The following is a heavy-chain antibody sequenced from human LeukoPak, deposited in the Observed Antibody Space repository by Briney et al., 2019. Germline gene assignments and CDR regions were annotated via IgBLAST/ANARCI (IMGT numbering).Heavy chain of an antibody. CDR3: ARGKYYYDSSGQYYFDY. D-gene: IGHD3-22*01. V-gene: IGHV4-39*07. J-gene: IGHJ4*02. CDR1: GGSISSYY. Sequence: SETLSLTCTVSGGSISSYYWSWIRQPPGKGLEWIGSIYYSGSTYYNPSLKSRVTISVDTSKNQFSLKLSSVTAADTAVYYCARGKYYYDSSGQYYFDYWGQGTLVTVSS. CDR2: IYYSGST.